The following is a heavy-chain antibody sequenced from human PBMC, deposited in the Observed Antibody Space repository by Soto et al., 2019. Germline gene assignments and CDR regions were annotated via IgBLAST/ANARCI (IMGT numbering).Heavy chain of an antibody. D-gene: IGHD3-10*01. J-gene: IGHJ4*02. Sequence: EVQLVESGGGLVQPGGSLRLSCAASGFTFSSYWMSWVRQAPGKGLEWVANIKQDGSEKYYVDSVKGRFTISRDNAKNSLYLQMNSLRAEDTAVYYCARPWGVLWFGELAQFDYWGQGTLVTVSS. CDR3: ARPWGVLWFGELAQFDY. CDR2: IKQDGSEK. CDR1: GFTFSSYW. V-gene: IGHV3-7*01.